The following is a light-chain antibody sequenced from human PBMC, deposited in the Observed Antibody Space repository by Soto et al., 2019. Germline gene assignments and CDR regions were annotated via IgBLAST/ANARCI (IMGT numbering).Light chain of an antibody. CDR1: QSVFSS. Sequence: EIVMTQSPATLSVSPGERATLSCRASQSVFSSLAWYQQKPGQAPRLLIYGAATRATGIPARFSGSGSGTEFTLTISSLQSEDFAVYYCHQYGSSPWTFGQGTKVDIK. CDR3: HQYGSSPWT. J-gene: IGKJ1*01. CDR2: GAA. V-gene: IGKV3-15*01.